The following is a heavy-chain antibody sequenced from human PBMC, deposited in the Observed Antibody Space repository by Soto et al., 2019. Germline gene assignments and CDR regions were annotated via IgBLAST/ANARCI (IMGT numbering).Heavy chain of an antibody. Sequence: GESLKISCKGSGYSFTSYRIGWVRQMPGKGLEWMGIIYPGDSDTRYSPSFQGQVTISADKSISTAYLQWSSLKASDTAMYYCARSGYSRSNYYYGMDVWGQGTTVTVSS. CDR3: ARSGYSRSNYYYGMDV. D-gene: IGHD6-13*01. J-gene: IGHJ6*02. CDR1: GYSFTSYR. CDR2: IYPGDSDT. V-gene: IGHV5-51*01.